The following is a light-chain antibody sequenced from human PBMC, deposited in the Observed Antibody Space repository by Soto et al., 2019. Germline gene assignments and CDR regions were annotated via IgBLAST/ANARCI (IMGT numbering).Light chain of an antibody. V-gene: IGKV3-11*01. J-gene: IGKJ5*01. CDR2: DAS. CDR3: QQRSNWPIT. Sequence: EIVLTQSKATLSLSPGGRATLSCRASQNINRYLAWYHQKPGQPPRLLIYDASTRATGIPARFSGSGSGTDFTLTISSLEPEDFAVYYCQQRSNWPITFGQGTRLEI. CDR1: QNINRY.